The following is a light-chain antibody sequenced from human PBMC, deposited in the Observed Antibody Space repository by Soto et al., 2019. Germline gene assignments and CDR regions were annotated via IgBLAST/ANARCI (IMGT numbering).Light chain of an antibody. CDR3: AAWDNSLDAFV. J-gene: IGLJ1*01. CDR1: SSNIGANI. Sequence: SVLTQPPSSSGTPGQGGTMSCSGSSSNIGANIVTWYQQLPGAAPKLLIYSDNQRPSGVPDRVSGSKSGTSASLAISGLQSEDEADYYCAAWDNSLDAFVFGSGKKGTVL. V-gene: IGLV1-44*01. CDR2: SDN.